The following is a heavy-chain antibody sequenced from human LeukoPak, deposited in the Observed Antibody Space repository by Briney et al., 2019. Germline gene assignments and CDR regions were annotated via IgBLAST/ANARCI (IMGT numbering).Heavy chain of an antibody. J-gene: IGHJ5*02. V-gene: IGHV4-39*01. CDR2: IYYSGST. CDR3: ARSIAAAGTLVS. CDR1: GGSISSSSYY. D-gene: IGHD6-13*01. Sequence: SETLSLTCTVSGGSISSSSYYWGWIRQPPGEGLEWIVSIYYSGSTYYNPSLKSRVTISVDTSKNQFSLKLSSVTAADTAVYYCARSIAAAGTLVSWGQGTLVTVSS.